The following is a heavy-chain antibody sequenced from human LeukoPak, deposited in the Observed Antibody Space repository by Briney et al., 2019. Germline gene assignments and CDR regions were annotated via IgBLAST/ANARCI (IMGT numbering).Heavy chain of an antibody. J-gene: IGHJ4*02. CDR3: ARDMDLDY. D-gene: IGHD3-10*01. CDR2: IKQDGSEK. V-gene: IGHV3-7*01. CDR1: GFTFSIYW. Sequence: PGGSLRLSCAASGFTFSIYWMSWVRQAPGKGLEWVANIKQDGSEKYYVDSVKGRFTISRDNAKNSLYLQMDSLRAEDTAVYYCARDMDLDYWGQGTLVTVSS.